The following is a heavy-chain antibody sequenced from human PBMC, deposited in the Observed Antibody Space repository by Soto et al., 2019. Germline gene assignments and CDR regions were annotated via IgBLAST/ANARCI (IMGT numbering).Heavy chain of an antibody. CDR1: GFTFSSYG. Sequence: QVQLVESGGGVVQPGRSLRLSCAASGFTFSSYGRHWVRQAPGKGLEWVAVISYDGSNKYYADSVKGRFTISRDNSKNTLYLQMNSLRAEDTAVYYCAKEEDSSSSIDYWGQGTLVTVSS. CDR3: AKEEDSSSSIDY. J-gene: IGHJ4*02. V-gene: IGHV3-30*18. D-gene: IGHD6-6*01. CDR2: ISYDGSNK.